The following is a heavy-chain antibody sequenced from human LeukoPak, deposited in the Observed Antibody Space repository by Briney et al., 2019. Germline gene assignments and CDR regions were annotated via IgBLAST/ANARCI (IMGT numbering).Heavy chain of an antibody. CDR2: ISHEGSYK. J-gene: IGHJ6*02. CDR3: ARLWGGPAVVTQYYYYYGMDI. V-gene: IGHV3-33*03. D-gene: IGHD4-23*01. Sequence: GTPLRLSCAASGFTFSTHGMHWVRQAPGKGLEWVATISHEGSYKYYADSVKGRFIISRDNSKNTLYLQLDSLGDEDTAVYLCARLWGGPAVVTQYYYYYGMDIWGQGTTVTVSS. CDR1: GFTFSTHG.